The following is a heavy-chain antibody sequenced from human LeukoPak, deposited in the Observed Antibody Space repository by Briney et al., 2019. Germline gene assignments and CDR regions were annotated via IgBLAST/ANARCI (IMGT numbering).Heavy chain of an antibody. J-gene: IGHJ4*02. CDR3: ARAWGLWLAYYFDY. CDR1: GFTFSSYG. V-gene: IGHV3-30*02. Sequence: GGSLRLSCAASGFTFSSYGMHWVRQAPGKGLEWVAFIRYDGSNKYYADSVKGRFTISRDNSKNTLYLQMNSLRAEDTAVYYCARAWGLWLAYYFDYWGQGTLVTVSS. CDR2: IRYDGSNK. D-gene: IGHD6-19*01.